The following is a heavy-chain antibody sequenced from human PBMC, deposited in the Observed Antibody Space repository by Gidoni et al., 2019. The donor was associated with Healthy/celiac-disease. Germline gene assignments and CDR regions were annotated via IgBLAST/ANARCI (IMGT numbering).Heavy chain of an antibody. CDR1: GFTFSSYW. CDR3: ARHKEDITGGYYGMDV. V-gene: IGHV3-7*03. D-gene: IGHD2-15*01. Sequence: EVQLVESGGGLVQPGGSLRLSCAASGFTFSSYWMSWVRQAPGKGLEWVANIKQDGSEKYYVDSVKGRFTISRDNAKNSLYLQMNSLRAEDTAVYYCARHKEDITGGYYGMDVWGQGTTVTVSS. J-gene: IGHJ6*02. CDR2: IKQDGSEK.